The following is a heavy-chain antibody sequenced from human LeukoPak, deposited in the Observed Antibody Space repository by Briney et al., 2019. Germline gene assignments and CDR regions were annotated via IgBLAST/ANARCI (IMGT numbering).Heavy chain of an antibody. CDR2: IYPDDSDT. J-gene: IGHJ4*02. D-gene: IGHD4-11*01. Sequence: GESLKISCKGSGYKFSNYWIAWVRQMPGKGLEWMGIIYPDDSDTRYSPSFQGQVTISVDKSINTVYLQWSSLKASDTALYYCVRRLTTKFDYWGQGTLVSVSS. CDR3: VRRLTTKFDY. CDR1: GYKFSNYW. V-gene: IGHV5-51*01.